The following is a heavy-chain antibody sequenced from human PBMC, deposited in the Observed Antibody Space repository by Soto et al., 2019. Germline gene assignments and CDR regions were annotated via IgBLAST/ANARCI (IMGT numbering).Heavy chain of an antibody. Sequence: PSETLSLTCNVSAGYISTGNYYWSWIRQSPGKGLEWIGHIYYSGTTYYNPSLKSRITISVDASKNQFSLNLSSVTAADTAIYYCVSRQQQVALVEYLGQGTLVTVSS. CDR1: AGYISTGNYY. J-gene: IGHJ4*02. D-gene: IGHD6-13*01. CDR2: IYYSGTT. CDR3: VSRQQQVALVEY. V-gene: IGHV4-30-4*01.